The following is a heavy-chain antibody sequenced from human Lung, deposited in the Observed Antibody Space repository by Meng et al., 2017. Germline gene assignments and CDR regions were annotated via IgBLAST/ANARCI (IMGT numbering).Heavy chain of an antibody. CDR2: INHSGST. CDR3: ARGPTTMAHDFDY. V-gene: IGHV4-34*01. CDR1: GGSFSDYY. J-gene: IGHJ4*02. Sequence: QLQQWWSVLLKPSETLSVPCVVSGGSFSDYYWGWIRQPPGKGLEWIGEINHSGSTNYNPSLESRATISVDTSQNNLSLKLSSVTAADSAVYYCARGPTTMAHDFDYWGQGTLVTVSS. D-gene: IGHD4-11*01.